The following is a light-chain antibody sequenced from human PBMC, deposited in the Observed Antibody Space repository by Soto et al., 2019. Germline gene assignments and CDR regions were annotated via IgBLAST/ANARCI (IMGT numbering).Light chain of an antibody. CDR1: QSVSSN. CDR3: QQYNNWPGT. J-gene: IGKJ1*01. Sequence: EIVMTQSPATLSVSPGERANLSCRASQSVSSNLAWYQQKPGQAPRLLIYGASTRATGIPARFSGSGSGTEFTRTISSLQSEDFAVYYCQQYNNWPGTFGQGTKVEIK. V-gene: IGKV3-15*01. CDR2: GAS.